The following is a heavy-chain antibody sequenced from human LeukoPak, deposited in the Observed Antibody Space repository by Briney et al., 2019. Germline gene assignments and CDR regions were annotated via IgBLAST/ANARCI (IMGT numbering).Heavy chain of an antibody. CDR3: ARVDWAHFDY. V-gene: IGHV4-39*07. J-gene: IGHJ4*02. CDR1: GGSISSSSYY. D-gene: IGHD3-9*01. CDR2: IYYSGST. Sequence: SETLSLTCTVSGGSISSSSYYWGWIRQPPGKGLEWIGSIYYSGSTYYNPSLKSRVTISVDTSKNQFSLKLSSATAADTAVYYCARVDWAHFDYWGQGTLVTVSS.